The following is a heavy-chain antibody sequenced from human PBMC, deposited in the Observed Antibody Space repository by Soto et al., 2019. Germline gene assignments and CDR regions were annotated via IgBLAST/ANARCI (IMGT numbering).Heavy chain of an antibody. V-gene: IGHV4-4*02. CDR3: ARAVAGTRGIFYYYYGMDV. CDR1: GGSISSSNW. CDR2: IYHSGST. Sequence: PSETLSLTCAVSGGSISSSNWWSWVRQPPGKGLEWIGEIYHSGSTNYNPSLKSRVTISVDKSKNQFSLKLSSVTAADTAVYYCARAVAGTRGIFYYYYGMDVWGQGTTVTVSS. D-gene: IGHD6-19*01. J-gene: IGHJ6*02.